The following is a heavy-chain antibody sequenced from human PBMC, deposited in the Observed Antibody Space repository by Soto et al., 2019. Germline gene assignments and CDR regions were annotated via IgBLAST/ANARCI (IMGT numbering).Heavy chain of an antibody. CDR1: GVTVSRDYQ. V-gene: IGHV4-30-4*01. CDR3: ARAWAF. J-gene: IGHJ1*01. Sequence: SETLSLTCAVSGVTVSRDYQWCWIRQPPGKGLEWIGHISYSGSHYYHPSLRSRLSISVDKSKNQFSLKVKSVTAADTAVYYCARAWAFWCQGTLVNVTS. CDR2: ISYSGSH.